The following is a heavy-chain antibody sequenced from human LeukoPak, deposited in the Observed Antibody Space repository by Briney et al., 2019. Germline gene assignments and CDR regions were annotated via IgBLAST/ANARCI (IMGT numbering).Heavy chain of an antibody. Sequence: ASVKVSCEASGYTFTDYYIHWVRQAPGQGLEWMGWIHPNSGGTNYAQKFQGRVTMARDTSISTAYMELSRLTSDDTAVYYCARPIYGDPYDFWGQGTLVTVPS. J-gene: IGHJ4*02. V-gene: IGHV1-2*02. CDR2: IHPNSGGT. D-gene: IGHD4-17*01. CDR3: ARPIYGDPYDF. CDR1: GYTFTDYY.